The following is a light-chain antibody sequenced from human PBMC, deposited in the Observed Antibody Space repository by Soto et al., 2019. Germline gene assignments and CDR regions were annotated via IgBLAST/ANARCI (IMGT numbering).Light chain of an antibody. CDR3: LQGTHWPIT. CDR1: ESVVHSDGIAY. V-gene: IGKV2-30*02. Sequence: DVAMVDSPLSLPDTLGQPASISYRSQESVVHSDGIAYFSWFQQRPGRSPRRLIYKVSNRDSGVPARFSGSGSGTDFALTISRVEAEEVGVYYCLQGTHWPITFGQGTRLEIK. J-gene: IGKJ5*01. CDR2: KVS.